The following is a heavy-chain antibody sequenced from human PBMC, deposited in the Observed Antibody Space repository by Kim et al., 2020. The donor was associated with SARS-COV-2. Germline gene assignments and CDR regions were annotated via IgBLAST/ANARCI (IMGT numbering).Heavy chain of an antibody. D-gene: IGHD5-12*01. V-gene: IGHV4-31*03. Sequence: SETLSLTCTVSGDSISKADHYWSWIRQHPGKGLEWIGYFCNGVSTYYNPSLKSRVTISGDTSNNQFSLKLTSVTAADTAIYFCARDRNGYAHVDYWGQGTLVTVSS. CDR1: GDSISKADHY. CDR3: ARDRNGYAHVDY. J-gene: IGHJ4*02. CDR2: FCNGVST.